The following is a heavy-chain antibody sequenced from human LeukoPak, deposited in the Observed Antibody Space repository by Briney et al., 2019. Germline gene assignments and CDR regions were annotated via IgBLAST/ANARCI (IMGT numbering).Heavy chain of an antibody. Sequence: ASVKVSCKASGYTLRQRSMHWVRQAPGKGLEWMGGFNPENGKTFYVQKFKGRVSMTEDTSTDTAYMELSSLRSEDTAVYYCATDPRHCSNSNSCYNYWGQGTLVTVSS. D-gene: IGHD2-2*02. CDR2: FNPENGKT. CDR3: ATDPRHCSNSNSCYNY. CDR1: GYTLRQRS. J-gene: IGHJ4*02. V-gene: IGHV1-24*01.